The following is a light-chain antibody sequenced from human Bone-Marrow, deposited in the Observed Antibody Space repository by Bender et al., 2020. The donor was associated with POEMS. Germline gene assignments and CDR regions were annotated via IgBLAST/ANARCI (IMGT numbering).Light chain of an antibody. J-gene: IGLJ1*01. V-gene: IGLV2-14*02. CDR2: EVN. CDR1: SSDIGNYDL. Sequence: QSALTQPASVSGSPGQSITISCTGTSSDIGNYDLVSWYQQHPGKAPKLMIFEVNKRPSGISNRFSGSKSGNTASLTISGLQAEDEADYYCGSYISSTTYAFGTGTTVTVL. CDR3: GSYISSTTYA.